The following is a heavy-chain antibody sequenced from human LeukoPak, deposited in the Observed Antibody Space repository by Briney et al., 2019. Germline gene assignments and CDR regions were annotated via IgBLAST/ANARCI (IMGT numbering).Heavy chain of an antibody. CDR3: ASLGKRLYYYYYMDV. D-gene: IGHD1-14*01. J-gene: IGHJ6*03. V-gene: IGHV1-69*13. Sequence: SVKVSCKASGGTFSSYAISWVRQAPGQGLEWMGGIIPIFGTANYAQKFQGRVTITADESTSTAYMELSSLRSEDTAVYYCASLGKRLYYYYYMDVWGKGTTVTVSS. CDR2: IIPIFGTA. CDR1: GGTFSSYA.